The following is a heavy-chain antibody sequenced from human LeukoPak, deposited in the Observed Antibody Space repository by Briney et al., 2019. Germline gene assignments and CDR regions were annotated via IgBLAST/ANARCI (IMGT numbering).Heavy chain of an antibody. J-gene: IGHJ6*03. CDR3: ARDRGIVGTTGYYYMDV. V-gene: IGHV3-11*04. Sequence: GGSLRLSCVASGFTFSDYYMSWIRQAPGKGLEWVSYIGSTIYYVDSVKGRFTISRDNAKNSLYLQMNSLRAEDTAVYYCARDRGIVGTTGYYYMDVWGKGTTVTVSS. CDR1: GFTFSDYY. CDR2: IGSTI. D-gene: IGHD1-26*01.